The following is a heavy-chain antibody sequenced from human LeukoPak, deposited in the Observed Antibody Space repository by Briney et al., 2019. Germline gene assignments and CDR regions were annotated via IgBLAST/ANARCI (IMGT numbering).Heavy chain of an antibody. Sequence: SVKVSCKASGYTFTGYYMHWARQAPGQGLEWMGGIIPFFGSANYAQKFRGRLTITTDESTFTSYMELSSLRYEDTAVYYCARGRDQTNTGYCDHWGQGTLVTVSS. CDR1: GYTFTGYY. D-gene: IGHD2-15*01. CDR2: IIPFFGSA. CDR3: ARGRDQTNTGYCDH. J-gene: IGHJ4*02. V-gene: IGHV1-69*05.